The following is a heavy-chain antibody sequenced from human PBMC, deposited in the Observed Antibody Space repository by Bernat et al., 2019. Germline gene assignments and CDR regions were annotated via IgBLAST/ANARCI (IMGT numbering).Heavy chain of an antibody. CDR3: AREAAVVTRYDY. D-gene: IGHD4-23*01. CDR2: IKQDGSET. Sequence: EVQLVESGGGLVQPGGSLRLSCAASGFTFSSYWMSWVRQAPGKGLEWVANIKQDGSETYYVNSVKGRFTISRDNAKNSLYLQMNSLGAEDTAVYYSAREAAVVTRYDYWGQGTLVTVSS. V-gene: IGHV3-7*01. CDR1: GFTFSSYW. J-gene: IGHJ4*02.